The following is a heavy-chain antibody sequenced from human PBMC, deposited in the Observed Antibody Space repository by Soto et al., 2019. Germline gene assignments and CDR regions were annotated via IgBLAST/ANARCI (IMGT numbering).Heavy chain of an antibody. J-gene: IGHJ5*02. CDR1: GASISGFY. CDR3: VRDGTKTLRDWFDP. Sequence: SETLSLTCTVSGASISGFYWSWIQKSAGKGLEWIGRIYATGTTDYNPSLRSRVMMSVDTSKKQFSLKLRSVTAADTAVYYCVRDGTKTLRDWFDPWGQGISVTVSS. CDR2: IYATGTT. D-gene: IGHD1-1*01. V-gene: IGHV4-4*07.